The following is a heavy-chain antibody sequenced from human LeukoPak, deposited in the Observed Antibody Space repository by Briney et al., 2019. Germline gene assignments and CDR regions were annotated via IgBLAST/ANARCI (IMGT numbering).Heavy chain of an antibody. CDR3: ASTDSTMVDY. CDR2: TYHRGNT. D-gene: IGHD2-2*01. Sequence: SETLSLTCTVSGYSISSGYYWGWIRQPPGKGLEWTGTTYHRGNTYYNPSLKSRVTISVDTSKNQFSLKLSSVTAADTAVYYCASTDSTMVDYWGQGTLVTVSS. V-gene: IGHV4-38-2*02. CDR1: GYSISSGYY. J-gene: IGHJ4*02.